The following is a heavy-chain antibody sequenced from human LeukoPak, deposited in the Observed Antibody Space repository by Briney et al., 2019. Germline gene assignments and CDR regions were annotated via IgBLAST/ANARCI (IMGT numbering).Heavy chain of an antibody. CDR3: ARHIAVAANFDY. CDR1: GGSISSYY. Sequence: SETLSLTCTVSGGSISSYYLSWIRQPPGKGLEWIGYIYYSGSTNYNPSLKSRVTISVDTSKNQFSLKLSSVTAADTAVYYCARHIAVAANFDYWGQGTLVTVSS. J-gene: IGHJ4*02. V-gene: IGHV4-59*08. CDR2: IYYSGST. D-gene: IGHD6-19*01.